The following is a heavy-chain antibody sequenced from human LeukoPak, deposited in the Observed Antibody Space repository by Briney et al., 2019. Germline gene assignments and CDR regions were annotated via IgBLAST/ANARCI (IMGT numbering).Heavy chain of an antibody. CDR3: ATDFWSGYYLNY. CDR2: IKSDGSST. CDR1: GFTFSSYW. D-gene: IGHD3-3*01. J-gene: IGHJ4*02. Sequence: PGGSLRLSCAASGFTFSSYWMHWVRQAPGKGLVWVSRIKSDGSSTSYADSVKGRFTISRDNAKNTLYLQMNSLRAEDTAVYYCATDFWSGYYLNYWGQGTLVTVSS. V-gene: IGHV3-74*01.